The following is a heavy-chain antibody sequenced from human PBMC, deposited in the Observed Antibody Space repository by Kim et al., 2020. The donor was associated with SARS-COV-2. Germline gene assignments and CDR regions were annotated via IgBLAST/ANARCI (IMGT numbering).Heavy chain of an antibody. CDR3: ARSREGGFGELLTPGYYYYGMDV. D-gene: IGHD3-10*01. CDR2: IYYSGST. CDR1: GGSISSYY. V-gene: IGHV4-59*01. J-gene: IGHJ6*02. Sequence: SETLSLTCTVSGGSISSYYWSWIRQPPGKGLEWIGYIYYSGSTNYNPSLKSRVTISVDTSKNQFSPKLSSVTAADTAVYYCARSREGGFGELLTPGYYYYGMDVWGQGTTVTVSS.